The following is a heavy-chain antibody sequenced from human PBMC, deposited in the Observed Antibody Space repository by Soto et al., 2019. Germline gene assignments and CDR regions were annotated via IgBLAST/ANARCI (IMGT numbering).Heavy chain of an antibody. CDR1: GFTFSSYW. D-gene: IGHD1-26*01. V-gene: IGHV3-74*01. CDR3: VRLIGNSWLDF. Sequence: GGSLRLSCAASGFTFSSYWMHWVRQAPGKGLVWVSRINSDGSSTSYADSVKGRFTISRDNAKNTLYLQMNSLRAEDTAVYYCVRLIGNSWLDFWGQGTLVTVSS. J-gene: IGHJ5*01. CDR2: INSDGSST.